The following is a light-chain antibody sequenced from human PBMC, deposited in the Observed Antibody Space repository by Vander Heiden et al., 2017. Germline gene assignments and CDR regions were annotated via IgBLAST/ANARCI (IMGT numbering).Light chain of an antibody. Sequence: DIVMTQSSLSLPVTPGEPASISCRSSQSLLHSNGYNYLDWFLQKPGQSPQLLIYLGSNRASGVPDRFSGSGSGTDFTLKISRVEAEDVGVYCCMQALQAPWTFGQGTKVEIK. V-gene: IGKV2-28*01. CDR1: QSLLHSNGYNY. CDR3: MQALQAPWT. CDR2: LGS. J-gene: IGKJ1*01.